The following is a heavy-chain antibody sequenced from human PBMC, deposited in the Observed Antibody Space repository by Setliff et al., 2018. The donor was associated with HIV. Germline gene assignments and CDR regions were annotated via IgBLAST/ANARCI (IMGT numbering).Heavy chain of an antibody. Sequence: SETLSLTCAVYGVSFSGYYWSWIRQPPGKGLEWIGEVNHRGITNYSPSLKSRVTISVDTSKNQFSLKLRSVTAADTAVYYCARVVWMAAAGTIDYYYYGMDIWGQGTTVTVSS. CDR3: ARVVWMAAAGTIDYYYYGMDI. V-gene: IGHV4-34*01. J-gene: IGHJ6*02. CDR1: GVSFSGYY. CDR2: VNHRGIT. D-gene: IGHD6-13*01.